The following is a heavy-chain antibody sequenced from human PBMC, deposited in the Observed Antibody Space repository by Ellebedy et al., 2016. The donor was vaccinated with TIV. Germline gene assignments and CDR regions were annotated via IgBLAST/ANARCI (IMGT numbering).Heavy chain of an antibody. CDR3: ARDINPAGDFDY. J-gene: IGHJ4*02. V-gene: IGHV1-46*01. Sequence: AASVKVSCKASGYTFTSSYMHWVRQAPGQGLEWMGIINPSGGSTSYAQKFQGRVTMTRDTSTSTVYMELSSLRSEDTAVYYCARDINPAGDFDYWGQGTLVTVSS. CDR1: GYTFTSSY. D-gene: IGHD6-13*01. CDR2: INPSGGST.